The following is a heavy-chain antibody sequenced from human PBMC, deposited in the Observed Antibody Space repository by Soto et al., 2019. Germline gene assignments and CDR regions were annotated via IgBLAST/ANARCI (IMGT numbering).Heavy chain of an antibody. Sequence: ETLSLTCAVYGGSFSGYYWSWIRQPPGKGLEWIGEINHSGSTNYNPSLKSRVTISVDTSKNQFSLKLSSVTAADTAVYYCAGPPYSSADYWGQGTLVTVSS. CDR3: AGPPYSSADY. D-gene: IGHD6-25*01. J-gene: IGHJ4*02. CDR1: GGSFSGYY. V-gene: IGHV4-34*01. CDR2: INHSGST.